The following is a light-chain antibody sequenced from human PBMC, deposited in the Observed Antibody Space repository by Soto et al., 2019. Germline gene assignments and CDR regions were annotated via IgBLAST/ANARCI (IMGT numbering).Light chain of an antibody. CDR1: QSVRGY. Sequence: EIVLTQSPATLSLSPGERATLSCRASQSVRGYLAWYQQKPGQAPRLLIYGASTRATGIPARFSGSGSGAEFTLNICPLQSDDFAVYFGPQYDHWWAFGQGTKVDIK. J-gene: IGKJ1*01. V-gene: IGKV3-15*01. CDR2: GAS. CDR3: PQYDHWWA.